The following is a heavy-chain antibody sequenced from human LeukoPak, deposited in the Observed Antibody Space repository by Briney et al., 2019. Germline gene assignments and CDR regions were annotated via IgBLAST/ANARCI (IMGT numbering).Heavy chain of an antibody. V-gene: IGHV3-48*01. CDR3: ARFSYYDSSGYYGIDAFDI. D-gene: IGHD3-22*01. CDR1: GFTFSSYS. CDR2: ISSSSSTI. J-gene: IGHJ3*02. Sequence: PGGSLRLSCAASGFTFSSYSMNWVRQTPGKGLEWVSYISSSSSTIYYADSVKGRFTISRDNAKNSLYLQMNSLRAEDTAVYYCARFSYYDSSGYYGIDAFDIWGQGTMVTVSS.